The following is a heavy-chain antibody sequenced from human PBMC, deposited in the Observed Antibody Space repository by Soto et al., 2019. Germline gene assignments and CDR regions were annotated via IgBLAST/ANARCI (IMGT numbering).Heavy chain of an antibody. CDR1: GFTFSSYS. CDR3: VRDYSWAFDV. CDR2: INYSATTM. D-gene: IGHD4-4*01. Sequence: HPGGSLRLSCAASGFTFSSYSMNWVRQAPGKGLEWVSYINYSATTMYYADSVKGRFIISRDNVRNSLYLQKNRLRVEDTAVYYCVRDYSWAFDVWGQGTMVTVSS. J-gene: IGHJ3*01. V-gene: IGHV3-48*01.